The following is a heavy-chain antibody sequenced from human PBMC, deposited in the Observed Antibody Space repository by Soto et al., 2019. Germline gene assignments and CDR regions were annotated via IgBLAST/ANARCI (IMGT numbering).Heavy chain of an antibody. CDR1: GSGFTSYW. Sequence: GEYLKISCKGSGSGFTSYWISWVRKMPGKGLEWMGMIDPSDAYTHYSPSFQGHVTISADKSISTAYRQWSSLKASDTAMYYFATRDVVPAAIYRYAYYYGMDVWGQGTKVTVSS. J-gene: IGHJ6*02. CDR3: ATRDVVPAAIYRYAYYYGMDV. V-gene: IGHV5-10-1*01. D-gene: IGHD2-2*02. CDR2: IDPSDAYT.